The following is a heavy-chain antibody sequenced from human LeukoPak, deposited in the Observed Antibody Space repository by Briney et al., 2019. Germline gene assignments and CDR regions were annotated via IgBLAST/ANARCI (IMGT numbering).Heavy chain of an antibody. CDR2: IYYSGST. V-gene: IGHV4-59*12. J-gene: IGHJ4*02. CDR1: GGSISSYY. CDR3: ARDAAYGGNPGGWY. Sequence: PSETLSLTCTVSGGSISSYYWSWIRQPPGKGLEWIGYIYYSGSTNYNPSLKSRVTISVDTSKNQFSLSLSSVTAADTAVYYCARDAAYGGNPGGWYWGQGTLVTVSS. D-gene: IGHD4-23*01.